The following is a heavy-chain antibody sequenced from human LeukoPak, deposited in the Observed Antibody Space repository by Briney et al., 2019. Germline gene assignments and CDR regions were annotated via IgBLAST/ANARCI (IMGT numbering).Heavy chain of an antibody. CDR3: ARGLEVRGVIYYYYYMDV. V-gene: IGHV4-38-2*02. CDR2: IYHSGST. Sequence: SETLSLTCTVSGYSISSGYYWGWIRQPPGKGLEWIGSIYHSGSTYYNPSLKSRVTISVDTSKNQFSLKLSSVTAADTAVYYCARGLEVRGVIYYYYYMDVWGKGTTVTVSS. J-gene: IGHJ6*03. CDR1: GYSISSGYY. D-gene: IGHD3-10*01.